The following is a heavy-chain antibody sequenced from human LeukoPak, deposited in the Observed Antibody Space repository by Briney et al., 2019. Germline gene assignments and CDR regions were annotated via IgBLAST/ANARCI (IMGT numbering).Heavy chain of an antibody. CDR1: GFTFSSYR. J-gene: IGHJ4*02. V-gene: IGHV3-74*01. D-gene: IGHD1-26*01. CDR3: ARQTGATTTGGYYFDH. Sequence: GESLRLSCAASGFTFSSYRMYWVRHAPGKGLVWVSRINTDGSSTSYADSVKGRFSISRDNAKNTLDLQMNSLRADDTAVYYCARQTGATTTGGYYFDHWGQGTLVTVSS. CDR2: INTDGSST.